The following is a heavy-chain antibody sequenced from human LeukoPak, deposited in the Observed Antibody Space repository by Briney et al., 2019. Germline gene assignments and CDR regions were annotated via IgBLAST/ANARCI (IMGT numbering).Heavy chain of an antibody. V-gene: IGHV5-10-1*01. CDR1: GYSFTSNW. CDR2: IDPSDSYT. CDR3: ARQPEGTWFDP. J-gene: IGHJ5*02. Sequence: GESLKISCKGSGYSFTSNWISWVRQMPGKGLEWMGRIDPSDSYTNYSPSFQGHVTISADKSISTAYLQWSSLKASDTAVYYCARQPEGTWFDPWGQGTLVTVSS. D-gene: IGHD1-1*01.